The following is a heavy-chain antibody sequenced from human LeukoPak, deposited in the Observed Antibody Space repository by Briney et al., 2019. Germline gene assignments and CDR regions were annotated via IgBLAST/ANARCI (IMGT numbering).Heavy chain of an antibody. CDR1: GFTFSSYA. CDR3: AKSSDYDILTGYYGDY. Sequence: GGSLRLSCAASGFTFSSYAMSWVRQAPGKGLEWVSAISGSGGSTYYADSVKGRFTISRDNSTNTLYLQMNSLRAEDTAVYYCAKSSDYDILTGYYGDYWGQGTLVTVSS. CDR2: ISGSGGST. J-gene: IGHJ4*02. V-gene: IGHV3-23*01. D-gene: IGHD3-9*01.